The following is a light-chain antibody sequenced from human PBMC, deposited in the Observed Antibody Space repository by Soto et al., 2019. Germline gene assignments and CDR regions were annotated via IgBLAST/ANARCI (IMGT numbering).Light chain of an antibody. CDR2: DAS. CDR3: QQRSNWPRT. V-gene: IGKV3-11*01. CDR1: QSVSIY. Sequence: EIVLTQSPATLSLSPGERATVSCRASQSVSIYLAWYQQKPGQAPRLLIYDASNRATGIPARFSGSGSGADFTLTISSLEPEDFAVYYCQQRSNWPRTFGQGTQLEIK. J-gene: IGKJ5*01.